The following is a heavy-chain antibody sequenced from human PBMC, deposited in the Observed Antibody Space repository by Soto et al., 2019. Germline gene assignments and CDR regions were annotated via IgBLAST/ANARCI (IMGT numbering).Heavy chain of an antibody. CDR3: ARGYDFWSGYLDY. CDR1: GGSISSGGYS. D-gene: IGHD3-3*01. J-gene: IGHJ4*02. CDR2: IYHSGST. Sequence: QLQLQESGSGLVKPSQTLSLTCAVSGGSISSGGYSWSWIRQPPGKGLEWIGYIYHSGSTYYNPSLKSRVTISVDRSKNQFSLKLSSVTAADTAVYYCARGYDFWSGYLDYWGQGTLVTVSS. V-gene: IGHV4-30-2*01.